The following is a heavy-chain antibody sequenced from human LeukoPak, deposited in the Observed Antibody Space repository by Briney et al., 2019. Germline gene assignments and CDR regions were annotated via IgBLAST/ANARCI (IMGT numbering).Heavy chain of an antibody. J-gene: IGHJ5*02. CDR1: GYTFTGYY. D-gene: IGHD6-13*01. CDR2: INPNSGGT. V-gene: IGHV1-2*02. Sequence: ASVKVSCKASGYTFTGYYMHWVRQAPGQGLEWMGWINPNSGGTNYAQKFQGRVTMTRDTSISTAYMELSRLRSDDTAVYYCARLFVVIAAAGTENWFDPWGQGTLVTVSS. CDR3: ARLFVVIAAAGTENWFDP.